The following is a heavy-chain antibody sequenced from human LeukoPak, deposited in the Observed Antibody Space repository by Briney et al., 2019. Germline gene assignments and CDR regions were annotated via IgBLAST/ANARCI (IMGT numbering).Heavy chain of an antibody. V-gene: IGHV3-53*01. CDR2: IYSGGST. D-gene: IGHD2-2*02. CDR3: ARTIVVVPAAITVKPDNWFDP. J-gene: IGHJ5*02. Sequence: GGSLRLSCAASGFTVSSNYMSWVRQAPGKGLEWVSVIYSGGSTYYADSVKGRFTISRDNSKNTLYLQMNSLRAEDTAVYYCARTIVVVPAAITVKPDNWFDPWGQGTLVTVSS. CDR1: GFTVSSNY.